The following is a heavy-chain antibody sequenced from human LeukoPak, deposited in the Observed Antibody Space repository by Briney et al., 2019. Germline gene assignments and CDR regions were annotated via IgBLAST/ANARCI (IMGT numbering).Heavy chain of an antibody. CDR2: INPDGRDT. CDR1: GFTFNRCW. CDR3: TSWGDTTAEYFQR. D-gene: IGHD2-21*02. V-gene: IGHV3-7*01. J-gene: IGHJ1*01. Sequence: GGSLRLSCVVSGFTFNRCWMNWVRRAPGKGLEWVAHINPDGRDTYYVDSVKGRFTISRDNAQNSMYLQMNSLRVEDTAVYYCTSWGDTTAEYFQRWGQGTLVTVSS.